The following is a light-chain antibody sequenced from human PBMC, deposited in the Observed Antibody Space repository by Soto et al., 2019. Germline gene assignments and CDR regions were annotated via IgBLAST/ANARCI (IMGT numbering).Light chain of an antibody. Sequence: SVLTQPPSVSAAPGQKVTISCSGSSSNIGNNYVSWYQHLPGTAPKLLIYDNNERPSGIPDRFSGSKSGTSATLGITGLQTGDEADYYCGTWDTSLSAVVFGGGTKLTVL. V-gene: IGLV1-51*01. CDR1: SSNIGNNY. CDR3: GTWDTSLSAVV. J-gene: IGLJ2*01. CDR2: DNN.